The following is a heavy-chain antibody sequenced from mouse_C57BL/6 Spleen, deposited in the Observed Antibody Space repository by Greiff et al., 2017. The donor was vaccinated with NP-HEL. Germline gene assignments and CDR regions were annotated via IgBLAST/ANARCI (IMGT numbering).Heavy chain of an antibody. V-gene: IGHV1-80*01. D-gene: IGHD1-1*01. J-gene: IGHJ4*01. CDR1: GYAFSSYW. CDR3: ARSEASGSSPYAMDY. CDR2: IYPGDGDT. Sequence: QVQLKESGAELVKPGASVKISCKASGYAFSSYWMNWVKQRPGKGLAWIGQIYPGDGDTNYNGKFKGKATLTADKSSSTAYMQLSSLTSEDSAVYFCARSEASGSSPYAMDYWGQGTSVTVSS.